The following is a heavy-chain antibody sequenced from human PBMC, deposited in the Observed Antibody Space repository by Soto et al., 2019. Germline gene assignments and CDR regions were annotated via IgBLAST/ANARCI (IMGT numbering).Heavy chain of an antibody. CDR3: ARGTDDYNGWYFDF. Sequence: PSETLSLTCTVSGGSISSNYWSWIRQPPGMGLEWIGYLYYSGSTNYNPSLQSRVTISLDTSKNQFSLELTSVTTADTAVYYCARGTDDYNGWYFDFWGRGTLFTVSS. CDR1: GGSISSNY. D-gene: IGHD4-4*01. V-gene: IGHV4-59*01. J-gene: IGHJ2*01. CDR2: LYYSGST.